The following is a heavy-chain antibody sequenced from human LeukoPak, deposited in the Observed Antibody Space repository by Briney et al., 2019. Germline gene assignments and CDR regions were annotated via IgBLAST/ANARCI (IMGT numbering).Heavy chain of an antibody. CDR3: ARDLQQWLSPFDY. V-gene: IGHV4-38-2*02. CDR2: VFHSGST. D-gene: IGHD6-19*01. J-gene: IGHJ4*02. Sequence: SETLSLTCTVSGYSISSGYYWGWIRQPPGKGLEWIGSVFHSGSTYNNPSLKSRVTLSVDTSKNQFSLNLASVTAADTAVYYCARDLQQWLSPFDYWGQGTLVTVSS. CDR1: GYSISSGYY.